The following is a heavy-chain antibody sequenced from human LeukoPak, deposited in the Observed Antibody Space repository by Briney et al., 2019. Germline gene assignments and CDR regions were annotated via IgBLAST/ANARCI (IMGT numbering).Heavy chain of an antibody. Sequence: ASVKVSCKASGYTFTGYYMHWVRQAPGQGLEWMGWINPNSGGTNYAQRFQGRVTMTRDTSISTAYMEPSRLRSDDTAVYYCARVRSGYLYYFDYWGRGTLVTVSS. J-gene: IGHJ4*02. D-gene: IGHD5-12*01. CDR1: GYTFTGYY. CDR2: INPNSGGT. CDR3: ARVRSGYLYYFDY. V-gene: IGHV1-2*02.